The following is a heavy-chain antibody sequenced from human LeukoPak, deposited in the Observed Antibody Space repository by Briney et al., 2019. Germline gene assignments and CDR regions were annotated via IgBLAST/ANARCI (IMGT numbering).Heavy chain of an antibody. D-gene: IGHD6-13*01. CDR3: AKEHAAGSFDY. CDR1: GFTFSSYS. Sequence: PGGSLTLSCAASGFTFSSYSMSWVRQAPGKGLEWVSAISGSGGSTYYADSVKGRFTIFRDNSNNTLYLQMISLRTEDTAVYYCAKEHAAGSFDYWGQGTLVTVSS. CDR2: ISGSGGST. V-gene: IGHV3-23*01. J-gene: IGHJ4*02.